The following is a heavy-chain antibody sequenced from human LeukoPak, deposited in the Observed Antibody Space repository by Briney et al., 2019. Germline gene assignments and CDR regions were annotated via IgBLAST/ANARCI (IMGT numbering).Heavy chain of an antibody. D-gene: IGHD3-22*01. Sequence: SGPTLVKPTQTLTLTCTFSGFSLSPSGMCVSWIRQPPGKALEWLARIDWDDDKYYSTSLKTRLTISKDTSKNQVVLTMTNMDPVDTATYYCARIGVYYYDSSGYYDYWGQGTLVTVSS. CDR2: IDWDDDK. V-gene: IGHV2-70*11. J-gene: IGHJ4*02. CDR1: GFSLSPSGMC. CDR3: ARIGVYYYDSSGYYDY.